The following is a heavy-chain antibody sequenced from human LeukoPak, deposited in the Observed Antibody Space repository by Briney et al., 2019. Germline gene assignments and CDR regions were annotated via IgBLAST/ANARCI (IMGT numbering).Heavy chain of an antibody. D-gene: IGHD3-16*01. V-gene: IGHV4-59*01. CDR3: ARVLNLSKRGLDAFDI. J-gene: IGHJ3*02. CDR1: GGSISSYF. Sequence: SETLSLTCTVSGGSISSYFWSWIRQPPGKGLEWIGYVYYSGSTNYNPSPKSRVTISVDTSKKQFSLKLSSATAADTAVYYCARVLNLSKRGLDAFDIWGQRTMVTVSS. CDR2: VYYSGST.